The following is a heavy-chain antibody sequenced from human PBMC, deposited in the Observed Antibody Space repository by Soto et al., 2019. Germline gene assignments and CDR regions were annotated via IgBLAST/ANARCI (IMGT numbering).Heavy chain of an antibody. J-gene: IGHJ4*02. CDR1: GATFTSYA. V-gene: IGHV1-69*12. Sequence: QVQLVQSGAEVKKPGSSVKVSCKPSGATFTSYATSWVRQAPGQGLEWMGGIIPIFGTANYAQKFQGRVTITADESTSTAYMELSSLRSEDTAMYYCARGESIASFWFDYWGQGTLVTVSS. D-gene: IGHD6-6*01. CDR3: ARGESIASFWFDY. CDR2: IIPIFGTA.